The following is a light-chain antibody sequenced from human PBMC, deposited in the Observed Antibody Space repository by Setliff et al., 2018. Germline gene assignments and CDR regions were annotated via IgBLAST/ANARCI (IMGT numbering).Light chain of an antibody. CDR3: SSYEGGKNYV. Sequence: QSVLTQPPSASGSPGQSVTISCTGTSSDISVYNYVSWYQQHPGKAPKLMIYEVSKRPSGVPDRFSGSKSGNTASLTISGLQPEDEADYYCSSYEGGKNYVFGSGTKVTVL. J-gene: IGLJ1*01. V-gene: IGLV2-8*01. CDR1: SSDISVYNY. CDR2: EVS.